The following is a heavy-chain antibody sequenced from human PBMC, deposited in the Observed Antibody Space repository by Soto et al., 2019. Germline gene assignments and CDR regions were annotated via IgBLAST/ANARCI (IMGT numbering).Heavy chain of an antibody. CDR2: INHSGST. D-gene: IGHD3-3*01. CDR1: GGSFSGYY. Sequence: SETLSLTCAVCGGSFSGYYWSWIRQPPGKGLEWIGEINHSGSTNYNPSLKSRVTISVDTSKNQFSLKLSSVTAADTAVYYCASFFERLGFDYWGQGTLVTVSS. CDR3: ASFFERLGFDY. J-gene: IGHJ4*02. V-gene: IGHV4-34*01.